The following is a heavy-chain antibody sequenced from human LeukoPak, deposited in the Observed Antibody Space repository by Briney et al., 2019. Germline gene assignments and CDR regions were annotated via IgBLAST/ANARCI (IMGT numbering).Heavy chain of an antibody. CDR2: ITSSGSTI. V-gene: IGHV3-48*04. CDR3: AKDTAIQLGAFDI. Sequence: GGSLRLSCAASGFNFSTYTMNWVRQAPGKGLEWVSSITSSGSTIFYADSVKGRFTVSRDNAKNSLYLQMNSLRAEDTALYYCAKDTAIQLGAFDIWGQGTMVTVSS. CDR1: GFNFSTYT. J-gene: IGHJ3*02. D-gene: IGHD5-18*01.